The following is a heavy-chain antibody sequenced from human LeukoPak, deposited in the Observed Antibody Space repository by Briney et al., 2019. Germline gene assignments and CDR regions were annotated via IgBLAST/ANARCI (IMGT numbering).Heavy chain of an antibody. V-gene: IGHV3-48*04. Sequence: GGSLRLSCAASGFTFSSYSMNWVRQAPGKGLEWVSYISSSSSTIYYADSVKGRFTISRDNAKNSLYLQMNSLRAEDTAVYYCARVDVLLLDYWGRGTLVTVSS. D-gene: IGHD3-22*01. CDR2: ISSSSSTI. CDR3: ARVDVLLLDY. CDR1: GFTFSSYS. J-gene: IGHJ4*02.